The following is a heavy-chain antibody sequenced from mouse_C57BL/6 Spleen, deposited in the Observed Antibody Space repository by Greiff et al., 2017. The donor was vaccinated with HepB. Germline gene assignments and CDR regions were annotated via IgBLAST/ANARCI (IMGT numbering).Heavy chain of an antibody. CDR3: ARSIYYGYDWYFDV. D-gene: IGHD2-2*01. Sequence: QVTLKECGPGILQSSQTLSLTCSFSGFSLSTSGMGVSWIRQPSGKGLEWLAHIYWDDDKRYNPSLKSRLTISKDTSRNQVFLKITSVDTADTATYYCARSIYYGYDWYFDVWGTGTTVTVSS. CDR2: IYWDDDK. J-gene: IGHJ1*03. V-gene: IGHV8-12*01. CDR1: GFSLSTSGMG.